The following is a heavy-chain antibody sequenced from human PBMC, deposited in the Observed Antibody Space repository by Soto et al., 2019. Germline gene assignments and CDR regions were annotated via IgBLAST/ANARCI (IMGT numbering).Heavy chain of an antibody. D-gene: IGHD1-26*01. J-gene: IGHJ6*02. CDR2: IDPSDSYT. V-gene: IGHV5-10-1*01. CDR3: ARHSSGSYPFYYGMDV. Sequence: GESLKISCKGSGYTFSNYWISWVRQMSGKGLEWMARIDPSDSYTNYSPSFQGHVTIPADKSISTAYLQWSSLKASDTAMYYCARHSSGSYPFYYGMDVWGQGTTVTVSS. CDR1: GYTFSNYW.